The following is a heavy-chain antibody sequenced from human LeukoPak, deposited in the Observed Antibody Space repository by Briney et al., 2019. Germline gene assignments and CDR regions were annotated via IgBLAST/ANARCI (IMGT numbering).Heavy chain of an antibody. Sequence: GGSLRLSCAASGFTFSSYGMHWVRQAPGKGLEWVANIKQDGSEKYYVDSVKGRFTISRDNAKNSLYLQMNSLRAEDTAVYYCARAGDIVVVPAASFDYWGQGTLVTVSS. D-gene: IGHD2-2*01. CDR1: GFTFSSYG. CDR2: IKQDGSEK. V-gene: IGHV3-7*01. CDR3: ARAGDIVVVPAASFDY. J-gene: IGHJ4*02.